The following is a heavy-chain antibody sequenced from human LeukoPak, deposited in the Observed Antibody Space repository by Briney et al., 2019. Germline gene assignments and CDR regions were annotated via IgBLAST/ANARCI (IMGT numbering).Heavy chain of an antibody. CDR3: VKDYSTIPAAANPLFDY. J-gene: IGHJ4*02. Sequence: GGSLRLACEASGFTFSSYAVTWVRQAPGKGLEWVSGITGSGDTTFYADSVKGRFTISRDNSKNTLYLQMHSLRAEDTAVYYCVKDYSTIPAAANPLFDYWGQGALVTVSS. CDR1: GFTFSSYA. CDR2: ITGSGDTT. D-gene: IGHD6-13*01. V-gene: IGHV3-23*01.